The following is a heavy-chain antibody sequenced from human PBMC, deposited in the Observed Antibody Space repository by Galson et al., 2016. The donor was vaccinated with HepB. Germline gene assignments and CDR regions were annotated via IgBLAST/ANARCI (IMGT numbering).Heavy chain of an antibody. V-gene: IGHV4-59*01. CDR2: VSYFGST. CDR3: AGVSGRPADGGGVIDLGARYNLFDP. J-gene: IGHJ5*02. D-gene: IGHD3-16*02. Sequence: SETLSLTCSVSGGSISGYHWSWIRQSPGKGLEWMGYVSYFGSTNYNPSLKSRLSMSVDTSRNHVSLPLTSVIASDTAIYYCAGVSGRPADGGGVIDLGARYNLFDPWGQGTLVTVSS. CDR1: GGSISGYH.